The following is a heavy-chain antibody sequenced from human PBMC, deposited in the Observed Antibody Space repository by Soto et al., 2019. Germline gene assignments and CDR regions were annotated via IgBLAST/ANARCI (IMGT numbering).Heavy chain of an antibody. CDR3: ARDVSVNSYGPYNFDY. V-gene: IGHV1-69*01. D-gene: IGHD5-18*01. J-gene: IGHJ4*02. Sequence: QVQLVQSGAEVKKPGSSVKVSCTASGGTFSSYAISWVRQAPGQGLEWMGGIIPIFGTANNAQKFQGRVTITADESTSTAYMELSSLRSEDTAVYYCARDVSVNSYGPYNFDYWCQGTLVTVSS. CDR1: GGTFSSYA. CDR2: IIPIFGTA.